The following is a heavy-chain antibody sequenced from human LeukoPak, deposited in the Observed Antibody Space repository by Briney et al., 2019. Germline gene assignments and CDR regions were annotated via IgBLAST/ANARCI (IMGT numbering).Heavy chain of an antibody. CDR1: GFPFDDYG. D-gene: IGHD3-16*01. Sequence: GWSLRLSCAASGFPFDDYGMSWVRQAPGKGLEWVSRINWNGGSTGYADSVKGRFTISRDNAKNSLYLQMNSLRAEDTALYYCAREWGEQHFDYWGQGTLVTVSS. V-gene: IGHV3-20*04. CDR3: AREWGEQHFDY. CDR2: INWNGGST. J-gene: IGHJ4*02.